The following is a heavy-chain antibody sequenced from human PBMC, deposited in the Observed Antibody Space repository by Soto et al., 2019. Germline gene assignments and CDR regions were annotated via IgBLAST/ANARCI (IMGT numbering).Heavy chain of an antibody. CDR2: ISGEGGRQ. CDR1: GFSFSDYY. Sequence: QVQLVESGGGLVQPGGSLRLSCVASGFSFSDYYMSWIRQTPGKGLEWVSYISGEGGRQVYADSVRGRFTISRDNVKYSVYLEMSSLRAEDTAMYYCARVGSTVAAGTSDYWGQGMQVTVSS. CDR3: ARVGSTVAAGTSDY. J-gene: IGHJ4*02. V-gene: IGHV3-11*01. D-gene: IGHD6-13*01.